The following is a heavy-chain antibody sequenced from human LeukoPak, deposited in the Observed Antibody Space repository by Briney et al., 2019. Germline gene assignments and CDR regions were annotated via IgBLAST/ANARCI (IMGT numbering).Heavy chain of an antibody. CDR2: ISYDGSNK. J-gene: IGHJ4*02. CDR3: ARDREDSSSWFDY. V-gene: IGHV3-30*04. Sequence: GGSLRLSCAASGFTFGSYAMHWVRQAPGKGLEWVAVISYDGSNKYYADSVKGRFTIPRDNSKNTLYLQMNSLRAEDTAVYYCARDREDSSSWFDYWGQGTLVTVSS. D-gene: IGHD6-13*01. CDR1: GFTFGSYA.